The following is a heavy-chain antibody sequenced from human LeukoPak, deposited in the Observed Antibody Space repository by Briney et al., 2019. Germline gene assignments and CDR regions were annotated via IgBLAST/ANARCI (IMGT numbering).Heavy chain of an antibody. J-gene: IGHJ5*02. Sequence: SETLSLTCTVSGGSISSYYWGWIRQPPGKGLEWIGYIYYSGSTNYNPSLKSRVTISVDTSKNQFSLKLSSVTAADTAVYYCARLPDYSNYVDWFDPWGQGTLVTVSS. CDR1: GGSISSYY. V-gene: IGHV4-59*08. CDR3: ARLPDYSNYVDWFDP. CDR2: IYYSGST. D-gene: IGHD4-11*01.